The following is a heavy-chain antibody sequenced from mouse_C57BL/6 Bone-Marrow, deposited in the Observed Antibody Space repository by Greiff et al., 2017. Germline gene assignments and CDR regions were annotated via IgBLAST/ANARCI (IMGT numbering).Heavy chain of an antibody. CDR2: IDPENGDT. CDR3: TTGRGEGYDGGGYYFDY. J-gene: IGHJ2*01. D-gene: IGHD2-2*01. V-gene: IGHV14-4*01. Sequence: VQLKESGAELVRPGASVKLSCTASGFNIKDDYMHWVKQRPEQGLEWIGWIDPENGDTEYASKFQGKATITADTSSNTAYLQLSSLTSEDTAVYYCTTGRGEGYDGGGYYFDYWGQGTTLTVSS. CDR1: GFNIKDDY.